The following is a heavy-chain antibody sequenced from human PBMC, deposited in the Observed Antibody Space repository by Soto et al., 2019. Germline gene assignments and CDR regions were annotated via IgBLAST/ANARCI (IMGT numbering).Heavy chain of an antibody. J-gene: IGHJ4*02. Sequence: QVQLQESGPGLVKPSETLSLTCTVSGGSISSYYWSWIRQPPGKGLEWIGYIYYSGSTNYNPSLKSRFTISVDTSKNQFSLKLSSVTAADTAVYYCARGGSSSWYSGWGQGTLVTVSS. V-gene: IGHV4-59*01. D-gene: IGHD6-13*01. CDR3: ARGGSSSWYSG. CDR1: GGSISSYY. CDR2: IYYSGST.